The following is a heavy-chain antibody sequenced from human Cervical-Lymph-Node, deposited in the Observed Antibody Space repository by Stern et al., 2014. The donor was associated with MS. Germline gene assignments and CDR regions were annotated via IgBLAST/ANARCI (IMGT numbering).Heavy chain of an antibody. CDR1: GFTVSRDY. J-gene: IGHJ4*02. CDR3: ARDTSSPERSDW. Sequence: EVHLVESGGGVIQPGGSLRLPCTASGFTVSRDYMTWVRQAPAKGLEWVSLSTNVGSTFYTDSVKGRFTISRDDSKNTVYLHMTSLRAEDTAMYYCARDTSSPERSDWWGQGTLVTVSS. CDR2: STNVGST. D-gene: IGHD1-1*01. V-gene: IGHV3-53*01.